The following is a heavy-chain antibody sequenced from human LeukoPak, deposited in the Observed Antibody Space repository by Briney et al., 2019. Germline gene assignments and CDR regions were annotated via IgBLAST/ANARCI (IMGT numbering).Heavy chain of an antibody. D-gene: IGHD2-15*01. CDR3: ARDRWYCSGGSCRNNWFDP. CDR1: GYTFTSYD. CDR2: MNPNSGNT. V-gene: IGHV1-8*01. Sequence: ASVKVSCKASGYTFTSYDINWVRQATGQGLEWMGWMNPNSGNTGYAQKFQGRVTMTRNTSISTAYMELSSLRSEDTAVYYCARDRWYCSGGSCRNNWFDPWGQGTLVTVSS. J-gene: IGHJ5*02.